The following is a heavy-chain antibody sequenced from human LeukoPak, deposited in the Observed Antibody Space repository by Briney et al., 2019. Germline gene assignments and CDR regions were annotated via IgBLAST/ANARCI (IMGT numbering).Heavy chain of an antibody. CDR1: GFTLSSYA. CDR3: AMHKWDATGIGY. Sequence: GGSLRLSCTASGFTLSSYAMTWVRQAPGKGLEWVSCISDSGGTTYYAGSVKGRFTISRDNSKNTLYVQMNSLRDEDMALYYCAMHKWDATGIGYWGQASLGTVSS. D-gene: IGHD1-26*01. J-gene: IGHJ4*02. CDR2: ISDSGGTT. V-gene: IGHV3-23*01.